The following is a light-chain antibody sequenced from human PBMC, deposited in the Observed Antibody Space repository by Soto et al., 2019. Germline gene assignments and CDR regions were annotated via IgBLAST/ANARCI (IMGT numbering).Light chain of an antibody. Sequence: DIQMTQSPSSLSASVGDRVTITCRASQGISNYLAWYQQKPGKVPKLLIYAASTLQSGVPSRFSGSGSGTDFTLTISLLPPEDVATYYCQKYNSAHFTFGPGTKVDIK. V-gene: IGKV1-27*01. J-gene: IGKJ3*01. CDR3: QKYNSAHFT. CDR2: AAS. CDR1: QGISNY.